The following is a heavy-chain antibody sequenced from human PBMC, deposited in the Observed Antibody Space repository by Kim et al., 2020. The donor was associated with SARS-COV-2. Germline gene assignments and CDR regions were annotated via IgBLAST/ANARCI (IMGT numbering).Heavy chain of an antibody. D-gene: IGHD3-22*01. V-gene: IGHV4-59*01. CDR2: IYYTGTI. CDR3: ARDLLAYYYDSSDTSGDAFDI. CDR1: GGSISNYY. J-gene: IGHJ3*02. Sequence: SETLSLTCTVPGGSISNYYWSWIRQPPVQGQEWIGYIYYTGTIHYHPSLKSRVTIPVDTSKNQFSLKLSSVTAADTAVYYCARDLLAYYYDSSDTSGDAFDIWGQGTMVTVSS.